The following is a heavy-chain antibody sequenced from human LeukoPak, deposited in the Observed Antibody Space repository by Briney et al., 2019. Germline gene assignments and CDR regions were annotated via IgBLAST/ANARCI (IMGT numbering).Heavy chain of an antibody. CDR2: IYYSGST. D-gene: IGHD2-21*02. Sequence: PSETLSLTCTVSGGSISSYYWSWIRQPPGKGLEWIGYIYYSGSTNYNPSLKSRVTISVDTSKNQFSLKLSSVTAADTAVYYCASSGYCGGDCYSGPADYWGQGTLVTVSS. CDR1: GGSISSYY. J-gene: IGHJ4*02. V-gene: IGHV4-59*01. CDR3: ASSGYCGGDCYSGPADY.